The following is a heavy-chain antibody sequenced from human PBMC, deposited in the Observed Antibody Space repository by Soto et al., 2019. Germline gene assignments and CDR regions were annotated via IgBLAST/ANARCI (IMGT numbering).Heavy chain of an antibody. CDR2: IYPGDSDT. J-gene: IGHJ6*02. CDR1: GYSFTSYW. CDR3: ARRQRFLEWLPTDYYYYGMDV. D-gene: IGHD3-3*01. Sequence: GESLKISCKGSGYSFTSYWIGWVRQMPGKGLEWMGIIYPGDSDTRYSPSFQGQVTISADKSISTAYLQWSSLKASDTAMYYCARRQRFLEWLPTDYYYYGMDVWGQGTTVTVSS. V-gene: IGHV5-51*01.